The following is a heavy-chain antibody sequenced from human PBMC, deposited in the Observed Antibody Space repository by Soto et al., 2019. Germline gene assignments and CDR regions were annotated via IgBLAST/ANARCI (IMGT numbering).Heavy chain of an antibody. CDR3: AKSRVIYYYYMDV. J-gene: IGHJ6*03. V-gene: IGHV3-23*01. D-gene: IGHD4-4*01. Sequence: GGSLRLSCAASGFTFSSYAMSWVRQAPGKGLEWVSAISGSGGSTYYADSVKGRFTISRDNSKNTLYLQMNSLRAEDTDVYYCAKSRVIYYYYMDVWGKGTTVTVSS. CDR1: GFTFSSYA. CDR2: ISGSGGST.